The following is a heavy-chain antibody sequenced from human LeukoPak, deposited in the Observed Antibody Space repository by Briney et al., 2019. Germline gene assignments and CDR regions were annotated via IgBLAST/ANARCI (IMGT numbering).Heavy chain of an antibody. CDR3: AREVGITIFGVVDY. Sequence: PSETLSLTCAVYGGSFSGYYWSWIRQPPGKGLEWIGRVSHTGSTNYNPSLKSRVTISVDTSKNQFSLKLSSVTAADTAVYYCAREVGITIFGVVDYWGQGTLVTVSS. D-gene: IGHD3-3*01. J-gene: IGHJ4*02. CDR1: GGSFSGYY. CDR2: VSHTGST. V-gene: IGHV4-34*01.